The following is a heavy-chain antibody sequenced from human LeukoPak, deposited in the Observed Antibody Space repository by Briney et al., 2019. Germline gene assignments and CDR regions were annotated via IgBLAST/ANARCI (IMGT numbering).Heavy chain of an antibody. V-gene: IGHV4-59*01. J-gene: IGHJ4*02. Sequence: SETLSLTCTVSGGSISTYYWSWIRQPPGKGLEWIGYIYSSGSTNYNPSLKRRVTMSVDTSKNQFSLKVNSVTAADTAVYYCARDLLGRGGSFDYWGQGTLVTVSS. CDR2: IYSSGST. D-gene: IGHD3-10*01. CDR3: ARDLLGRGGSFDY. CDR1: GGSISTYY.